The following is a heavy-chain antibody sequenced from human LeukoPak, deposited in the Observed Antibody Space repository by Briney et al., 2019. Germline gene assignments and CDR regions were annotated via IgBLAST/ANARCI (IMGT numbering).Heavy chain of an antibody. V-gene: IGHV1-2*02. CDR1: LYIXTSYS. CDR3: ALIPGGSWAFDY. J-gene: IGHJ4*02. Sequence: SSVNVSCKASLYIXTSYSISWVRQAPGQGLEWMAWSNPDSGETKYAQKFQSRLNMTSDPSIRTVYMEVSSLRSDDTAVYYCALIPGGSWAFDYWRQGPLVPVSS. CDR2: SNPDSGET. D-gene: IGHD6-13*01.